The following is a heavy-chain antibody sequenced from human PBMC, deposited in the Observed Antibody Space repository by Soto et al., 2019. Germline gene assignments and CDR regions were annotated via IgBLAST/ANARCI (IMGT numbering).Heavy chain of an antibody. CDR1: GFTFSSYE. J-gene: IGHJ4*02. CDR3: ARGKLSDYVWGSYRYHFDY. D-gene: IGHD3-16*02. CDR2: ISSSGSTI. Sequence: LRLSCAASGFTFSSYEMNWVRQAPGKGLEWVSYISSSGSTIYYADSVKGRFTISRDNAKNSLYLQMNSLRAADTAVYYCARGKLSDYVWGSYRYHFDYWGQGTVVTVSS. V-gene: IGHV3-48*03.